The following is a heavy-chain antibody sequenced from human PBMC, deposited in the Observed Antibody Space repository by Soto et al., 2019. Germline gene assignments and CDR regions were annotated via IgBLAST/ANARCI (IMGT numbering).Heavy chain of an antibody. V-gene: IGHV1-8*01. Sequence: GASVKVSCKASGYTVTGYDIHWVRQATGQGLEWMGWMNPNTGYTANAQKFQGRVTMTTDTSTSTAYMELRSLRSDDTAVYYCARGNYYDSSGSDYYYYYGMDVWGQGTTVTVSS. D-gene: IGHD3-22*01. CDR3: ARGNYYDSSGSDYYYYYGMDV. J-gene: IGHJ6*02. CDR1: GYTVTGYD. CDR2: MNPNTGYT.